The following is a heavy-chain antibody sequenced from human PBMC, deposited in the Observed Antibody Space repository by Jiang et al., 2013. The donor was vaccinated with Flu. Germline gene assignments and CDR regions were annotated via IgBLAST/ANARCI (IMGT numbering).Heavy chain of an antibody. J-gene: IGHJ2*01. CDR3: AKDRRRSAWYFDL. D-gene: IGHD6-25*01. CDR2: IRYNGSNK. Sequence: VQLVESGGGVVQPGGSLRLSCAASGFTFSSYGMHWVRQAPGKGLEWVAFIRYNGSNKYYADSVKGRFTISRDNSKNTLYLQMNSLRAEDTAVYYCAKDRRRSAWYFDLWGRGTLVTVSS. CDR1: GFTFSSYG. V-gene: IGHV3-30*02.